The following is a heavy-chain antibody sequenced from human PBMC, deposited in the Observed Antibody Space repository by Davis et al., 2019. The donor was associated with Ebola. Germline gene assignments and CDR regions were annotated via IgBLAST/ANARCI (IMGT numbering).Heavy chain of an antibody. V-gene: IGHV4-39*01. Sequence: SETLSLTCTVSGDSISGSSYHWGWIRQPPGQGLVWIGSLYYSGNNYYNPSLKSRVTIFVDTSKNQSSLKLSSVTTADTAVYSCARMENWFDPWGQGTLVTVSS. J-gene: IGHJ5*02. CDR1: GDSISGSSYH. D-gene: IGHD1-1*01. CDR3: ARMENWFDP. CDR2: LYYSGNN.